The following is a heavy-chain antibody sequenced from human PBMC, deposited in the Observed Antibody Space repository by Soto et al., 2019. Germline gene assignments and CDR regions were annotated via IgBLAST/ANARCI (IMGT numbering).Heavy chain of an antibody. Sequence: SETLSLTCAVSGGSISSGAYYWSWIRQHPGKGLEWIGYVYYSGSTYYNPSLKSRVTISGDTSKNQFSLKLSSVTAADTAVYYCARDAPAGSGFYYFDYWGQGILVTVSS. J-gene: IGHJ4*02. V-gene: IGHV4-31*11. CDR1: GGSISSGAYY. CDR2: VYYSGST. CDR3: ARDAPAGSGFYYFDY. D-gene: IGHD6-25*01.